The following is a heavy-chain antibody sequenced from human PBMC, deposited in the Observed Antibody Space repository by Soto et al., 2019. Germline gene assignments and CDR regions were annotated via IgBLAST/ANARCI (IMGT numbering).Heavy chain of an antibody. CDR3: AVGINWFHP. V-gene: IGHV4-34*01. Sequence: QVQLQQWGAGLLKPSETLSLTCAVYGGSFSGHYWTWIRQSPGKGLQWIGEINQSGSTNYNPSLKSRVTMSVDTSKNQFSLKLNSVPAADTAIYYCAVGINWFHPWGQGTLVTVSS. CDR2: INQSGST. CDR1: GGSFSGHY. J-gene: IGHJ5*02.